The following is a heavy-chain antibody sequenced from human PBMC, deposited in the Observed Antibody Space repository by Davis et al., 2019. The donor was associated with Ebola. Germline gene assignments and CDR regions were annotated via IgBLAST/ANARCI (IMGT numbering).Heavy chain of an antibody. Sequence: ASVNVSCKASGYTFTSYGISWLRHAPGQGLEWMGWISAYNGNTNYAQKLQGIVTMTTDTSTSTAYMELRSLRSDDTAVYYCAKTTGMYYYYGMDVWGQGTTVTVSS. CDR3: AKTTGMYYYYGMDV. J-gene: IGHJ6*02. V-gene: IGHV1-18*01. CDR2: ISAYNGNT. D-gene: IGHD4-17*01. CDR1: GYTFTSYG.